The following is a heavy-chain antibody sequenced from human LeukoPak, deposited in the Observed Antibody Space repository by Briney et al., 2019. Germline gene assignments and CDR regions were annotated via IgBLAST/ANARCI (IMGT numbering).Heavy chain of an antibody. D-gene: IGHD3-22*01. CDR3: ARGGYCDTSGYYYVGYFQL. J-gene: IGHJ1*01. V-gene: IGHV3-53*01. CDR2: IYSGGTT. Sequence: GGSLRLSCAASGFTVSNDYMSWVRQAPGKGLEWVSVIYSGGTTYYADSVKGRFTISRDNSKNTLSLQMNSLRAEDTAVYYCARGGYCDTSGYYYVGYFQLWGQGTLVTVSS. CDR1: GFTVSNDY.